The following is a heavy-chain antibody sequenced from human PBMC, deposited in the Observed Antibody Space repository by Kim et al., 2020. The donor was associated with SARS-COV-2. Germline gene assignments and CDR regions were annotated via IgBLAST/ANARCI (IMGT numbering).Heavy chain of an antibody. J-gene: IGHJ4*02. D-gene: IGHD5-12*01. CDR2: INPSGGST. CDR3: ARSRRRDGYNYFGPQTKAPSFDY. V-gene: IGHV1-46*01. CDR1: GYTFTSYY. Sequence: ASVKVSCKASGYTFTSYYMHWVRQAPGQGLEWMGIINPSGGSTSYAQKFQGRVTMTRDTSTSTVYMELSSLRSEDTAVYYCARSRRRDGYNYFGPQTKAPSFDYWGQGTLVTVSS.